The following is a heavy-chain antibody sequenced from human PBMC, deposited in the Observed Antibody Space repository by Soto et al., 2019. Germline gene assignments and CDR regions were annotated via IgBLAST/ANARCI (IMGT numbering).Heavy chain of an antibody. CDR2: IYYSGST. CDR1: GGSISSGGYY. J-gene: IGHJ6*02. V-gene: IGHV4-31*03. D-gene: IGHD4-17*01. CDR3: ARDGDPYQYYYYGMDV. Sequence: QVQLQESGPGLVKPSQTLSLTCTVSGGSISSGGYYWSWIRQHPGKGLEWIGYIYYSGSTYYNPSLKSRITISVDTSKNQFSLKLSSLTAADTAVYYCARDGDPYQYYYYGMDVWGQGTTVTVSS.